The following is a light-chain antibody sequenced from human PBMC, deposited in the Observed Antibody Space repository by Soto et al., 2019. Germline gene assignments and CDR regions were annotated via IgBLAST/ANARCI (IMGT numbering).Light chain of an antibody. V-gene: IGKV4-1*01. CDR2: WAS. CDR1: QNLLYSSNNRDY. Sequence: DIVMTQSPDSLAVSLGERATINCKSSQNLLYSSNNRDYLAWYQQKPGQPPKLLIYWASTRESGVPDRFSGSGSGTDFTLTISSLQAEDVALYYCQQSYSTPYTFGQGTKLEIK. J-gene: IGKJ2*01. CDR3: QQSYSTPYT.